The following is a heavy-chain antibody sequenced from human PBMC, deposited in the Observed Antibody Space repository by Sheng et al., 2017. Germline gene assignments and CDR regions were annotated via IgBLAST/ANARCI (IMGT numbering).Heavy chain of an antibody. Sequence: EVQLLESGGGLVQPGGSLRLSCAASGFTFSYYAMSWVRQAPGKGLEWVSGISSGGGSTYYADSVKGRFTISRDNSKNTLYLQMNSLRAEDTAVYYCAKSRSSTTFDYWGQGTLVTVSS. CDR3: AKSRSSTTFDY. V-gene: IGHV3-23*01. CDR2: ISSGGGST. J-gene: IGHJ4*02. D-gene: IGHD6-6*01. CDR1: GFTFSYYA.